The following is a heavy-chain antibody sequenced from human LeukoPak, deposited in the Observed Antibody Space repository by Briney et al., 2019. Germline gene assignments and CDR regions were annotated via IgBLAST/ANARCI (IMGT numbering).Heavy chain of an antibody. CDR3: ARVPLLAVAGEDDY. Sequence: SETLSLTCTVSGGSISSSSYYWGWIRQPPGKGLEWIGSIYYSGSTYYNPSLKSRVTISVDTSKNQFSLKLSSVTAADTAVYYCARVPLLAVAGEDDYWGQGTLVTVSS. V-gene: IGHV4-39*07. D-gene: IGHD6-19*01. CDR1: GGSISSSSYY. J-gene: IGHJ4*02. CDR2: IYYSGST.